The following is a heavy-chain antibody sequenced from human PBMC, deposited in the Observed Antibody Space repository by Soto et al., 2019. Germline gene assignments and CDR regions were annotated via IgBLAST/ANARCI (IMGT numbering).Heavy chain of an antibody. D-gene: IGHD5-12*01. V-gene: IGHV1-46*01. CDR3: AARGTRWLRSPFDF. Sequence: ASVKVSCKAPGYTLTSYYMHWVRQAPVQGLEWMGIINPSGGSTNYAQQFQGRVTMTRDTSTSTVYMELSSLRSEHTAVYYCAARGTRWLRSPFDFCVLGSLVTVSS. CDR2: INPSGGST. CDR1: GYTLTSYY. J-gene: IGHJ4*02.